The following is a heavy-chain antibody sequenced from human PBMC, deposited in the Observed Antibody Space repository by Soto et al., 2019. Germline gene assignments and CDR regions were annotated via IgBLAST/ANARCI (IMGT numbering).Heavy chain of an antibody. Sequence: GGSLRLSCAASGFTFSDYYMSWIRQAPGKGLGWVSYISSSSSYTNYADSVKGRFTISRDNAKNSLYLQMNSLRAEDTAVYYCARASSFYYDSSGYYRYWGQGTLVTVSS. V-gene: IGHV3-11*05. CDR3: ARASSFYYDSSGYYRY. CDR1: GFTFSDYY. J-gene: IGHJ4*02. D-gene: IGHD3-22*01. CDR2: ISSSSSYT.